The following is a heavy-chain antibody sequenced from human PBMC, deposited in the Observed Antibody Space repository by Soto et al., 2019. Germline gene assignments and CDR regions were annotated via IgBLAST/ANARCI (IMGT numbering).Heavy chain of an antibody. J-gene: IGHJ3*02. D-gene: IGHD6-13*01. CDR2: INAGNGNT. CDR3: ARDLKAAGGNWDAFDI. V-gene: IGHV1-3*01. Sequence: ASVKVSCKTSGYTFTSYAMHWVRQAPGQRLEWMGWINAGNGNTKYSQKFQGRVTISRDTSASTAYMELSSLTSEDTAVYYCARDLKAAGGNWDAFDIWGQGTMVTVSS. CDR1: GYTFTSYA.